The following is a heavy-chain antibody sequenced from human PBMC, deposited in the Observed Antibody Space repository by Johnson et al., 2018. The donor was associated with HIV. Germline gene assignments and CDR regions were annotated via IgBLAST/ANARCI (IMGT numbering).Heavy chain of an antibody. Sequence: VQLVESGGGLVQPGGSLRLSCVTSGFSVSRSYMNWVRQAPGKGLEWVSTLYIGGTSYYGDSVKGRFTISRDESKNSLYLQTNSLRAEDTAVYYCALEAVRSTDAFDIWGQGTMVIVSS. CDR1: GFSVSRSY. J-gene: IGHJ3*02. CDR2: LYIGGTS. D-gene: IGHD3-10*01. CDR3: ALEAVRSTDAFDI. V-gene: IGHV3-66*01.